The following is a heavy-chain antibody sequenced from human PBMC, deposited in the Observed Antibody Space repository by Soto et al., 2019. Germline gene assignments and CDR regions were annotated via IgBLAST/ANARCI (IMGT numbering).Heavy chain of an antibody. CDR3: ARGTSTVMNAFDI. Sequence: PSVKVSCEASGGTFGSYAISWVRQAPGQGLEWMGGIIPIFGTANYAQKFQGRVTITADESTSTAYMELSSLRSEDTAVYYCARGTSTVMNAFDIWGQGTMVTVSS. V-gene: IGHV1-69*13. J-gene: IGHJ3*02. CDR1: GGTFGSYA. CDR2: IIPIFGTA. D-gene: IGHD4-17*01.